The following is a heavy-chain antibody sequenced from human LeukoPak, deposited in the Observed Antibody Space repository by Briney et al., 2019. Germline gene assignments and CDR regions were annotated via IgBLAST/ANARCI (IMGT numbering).Heavy chain of an antibody. Sequence: ASVMVSCKASGYTFTSYDINWVRQATGQGLEWMGWMNPNSGNTGYAQKFQGRVTMTRNTSISTAYMELSSLRSEDTAVYYCARVGSSSWYDVSYYYMDVWGKGTTVTVSS. CDR3: ARVGSSSWYDVSYYYMDV. J-gene: IGHJ6*03. CDR2: MNPNSGNT. D-gene: IGHD6-13*01. V-gene: IGHV1-8*01. CDR1: GYTFTSYD.